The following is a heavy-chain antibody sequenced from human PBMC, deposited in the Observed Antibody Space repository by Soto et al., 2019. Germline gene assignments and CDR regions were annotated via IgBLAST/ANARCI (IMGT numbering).Heavy chain of an antibody. D-gene: IGHD6-6*01. V-gene: IGHV4-31*03. CDR1: GGSISSGGYY. CDR2: IYYSGST. CDR3: AREGKEQLAIDY. Sequence: TSETLSLTCTVSGGSISSGGYYWSWIRQHPGKGLEWIGYIYYSGSTYYNPSLKSRVTISVDTSKNQFSLKLSSVTAADTAVYYCAREGKEQLAIDYWGQGTLVTVSS. J-gene: IGHJ4*02.